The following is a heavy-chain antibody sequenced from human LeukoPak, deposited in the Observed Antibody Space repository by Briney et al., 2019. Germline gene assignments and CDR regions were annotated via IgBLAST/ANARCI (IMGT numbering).Heavy chain of an antibody. Sequence: GGSLRLSCAASGFTFSSYAMSWVRQAPGKGLEWVSVIYRNAGTYYADSVKGRFTISRDSSKNTLYLQMNSLRAEDTAVYFCAKDSSGPMYWGQGTLVTVSS. D-gene: IGHD6-19*01. CDR3: AKDSSGPMY. CDR1: GFTFSSYA. CDR2: IYRNAGT. V-gene: IGHV3-66*01. J-gene: IGHJ4*02.